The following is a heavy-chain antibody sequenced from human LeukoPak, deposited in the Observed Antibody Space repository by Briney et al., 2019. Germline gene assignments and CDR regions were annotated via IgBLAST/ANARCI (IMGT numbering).Heavy chain of an antibody. Sequence: HPGGSLRLSCAVSGFSVSNNYMNWVRQAPGKGLEWVSLIYSRGGTSYAGSVKGRFTISRDSSKNTLFLQMNSLRVEDTAVYYCARDPPGIAASGTYYWGQGTLVTVSS. D-gene: IGHD6-13*01. J-gene: IGHJ4*02. CDR2: IYSRGGT. CDR3: ARDPPGIAASGTYY. CDR1: GFSVSNNY. V-gene: IGHV3-53*01.